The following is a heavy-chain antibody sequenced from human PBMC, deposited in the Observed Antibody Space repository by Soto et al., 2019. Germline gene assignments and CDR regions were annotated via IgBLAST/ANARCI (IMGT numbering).Heavy chain of an antibody. CDR1: GFTVSSNY. Sequence: EVQLVETGGGLIQPGGSLRLSCAVSGFTVSSNYMSWVRQAPGKGLEWVSVIYSSGNTYYADSVKARFNVSRDKSKNTVYLQMNSLRAEDTAMYYCARVSSPFASWGQGTLFTVSS. V-gene: IGHV3-53*02. CDR3: ARVSSPFAS. J-gene: IGHJ5*02. CDR2: IYSSGNT. D-gene: IGHD3-16*01.